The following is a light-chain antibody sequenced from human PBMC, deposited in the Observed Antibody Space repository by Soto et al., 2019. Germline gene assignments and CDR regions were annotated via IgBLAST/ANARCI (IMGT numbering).Light chain of an antibody. J-gene: IGLJ2*01. CDR1: NIGSKN. CDR3: QVWDSSLVV. Sequence: YELTQPLSVSVALGQTAKITCGGNNIGSKNVHWYQQKPGQAPVVVIYRDTNRPSGIPERFSGSSSGNTATLTISRAQAGDEADYYCQVWDSSLVVFGGGTKLTVL. V-gene: IGLV3-9*01. CDR2: RDT.